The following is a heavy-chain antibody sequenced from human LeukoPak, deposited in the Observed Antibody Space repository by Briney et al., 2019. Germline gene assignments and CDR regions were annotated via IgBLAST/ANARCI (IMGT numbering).Heavy chain of an antibody. Sequence: KPSETLSLPRTVSGGSISSSSYYWGWIRQPPGKGLEWIGSIYYSGRTYYNPSLKSRVTIPVDTSKNQFSLKLSSVTAEDTAVYYCARQLRYCSSTSCYADKVDYWGQGTLVTVSS. V-gene: IGHV4-39*01. D-gene: IGHD2-2*01. CDR2: IYYSGRT. CDR1: GGSISSSSYY. J-gene: IGHJ4*02. CDR3: ARQLRYCSSTSCYADKVDY.